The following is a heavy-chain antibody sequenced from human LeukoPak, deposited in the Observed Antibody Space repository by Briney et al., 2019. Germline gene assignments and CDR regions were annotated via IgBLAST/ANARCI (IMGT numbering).Heavy chain of an antibody. CDR1: GYSFTNYW. CDR2: IDPSDSYT. CDR3: ARHEGIAVADY. D-gene: IGHD6-19*01. Sequence: GESLKISCKGSGYSFTNYWISWVRQMPGQGLEWMGRIDPSDSYTNYSPSFQGHVTISADKSISTAYLQWSSLKASDTAMYYCARHEGIAVADYWGQGTLVTVSS. V-gene: IGHV5-10-1*01. J-gene: IGHJ4*01.